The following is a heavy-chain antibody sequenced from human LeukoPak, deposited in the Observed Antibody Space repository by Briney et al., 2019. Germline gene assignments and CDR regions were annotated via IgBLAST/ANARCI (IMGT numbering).Heavy chain of an antibody. D-gene: IGHD5-12*01. CDR1: GFTFSNYG. V-gene: IGHV3-23*01. CDR2: ISGSGGST. CDR3: ARESGYPPLGY. Sequence: GGSLRLSCVASGFTFSNYGMSWVRQAPGKGLEWVSAISGSGGSTYYADSVKGRFTISRDNSKNTLYLQMNSLRAEDTAVYYCARESGYPPLGYWGQGTLVTVSS. J-gene: IGHJ4*02.